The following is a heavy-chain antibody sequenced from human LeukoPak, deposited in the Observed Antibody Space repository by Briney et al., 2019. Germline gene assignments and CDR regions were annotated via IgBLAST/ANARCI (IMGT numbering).Heavy chain of an antibody. CDR2: INHSGST. D-gene: IGHD6-19*01. CDR1: GGSFSGYY. V-gene: IGHV4-34*01. Sequence: PSETLSLTCAVYGGSFSGYYWSWLRQPPGKGLEWIGEINHSGSTNYNPSLKSRVTISVDTSKNQFSLKLSSVTAADTAVYYCARGESIAVVKTPGDAFDIWGQGTMVTVSS. CDR3: ARGESIAVVKTPGDAFDI. J-gene: IGHJ3*02.